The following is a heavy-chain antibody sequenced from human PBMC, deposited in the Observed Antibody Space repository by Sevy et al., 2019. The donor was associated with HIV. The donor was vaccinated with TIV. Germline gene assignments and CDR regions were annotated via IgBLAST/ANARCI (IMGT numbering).Heavy chain of an antibody. CDR3: AKRDYSDFDSPPIIDF. CDR2: ISVSGGRT. V-gene: IGHV3-23*01. J-gene: IGHJ4*02. D-gene: IGHD4-17*01. Sequence: GGSLRLSCAASGFTFTSYTMSWVRQAPGKGLEWVSDISVSGGRTYYSDSVKGRFTISRDNSKNTQYLQMSNRRAEDTAVYYRAKRDYSDFDSPPIIDFWGRGTLVTVSS. CDR1: GFTFTSYT.